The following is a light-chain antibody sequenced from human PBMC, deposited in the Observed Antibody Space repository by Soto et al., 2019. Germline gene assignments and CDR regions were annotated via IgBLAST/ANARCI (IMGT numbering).Light chain of an antibody. CDR3: FSYTKSSPLV. Sequence: QSALTQPASVSGSPGQSITISCTGTSSDVGGYNYVSWYQQHPAKAPKLMIYEVSNRPSGVSHRFSGSKSGNTASLTISGLQAEDEADYYCFSYTKSSPLVFGGGTKLTVL. J-gene: IGLJ3*02. CDR1: SSDVGGYNY. V-gene: IGLV2-14*01. CDR2: EVS.